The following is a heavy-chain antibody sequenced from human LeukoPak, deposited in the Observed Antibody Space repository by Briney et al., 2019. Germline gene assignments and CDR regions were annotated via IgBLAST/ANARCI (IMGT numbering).Heavy chain of an antibody. CDR1: GFTFSNAW. V-gene: IGHV3-48*04. CDR2: IDLSGSVV. J-gene: IGHJ5*02. CDR3: ARGPPLFDP. Sequence: PGGSLRLSCVGSGFTFSNAWMNWVRQAPGKGLEWVSYIDLSGSVVYYVDSVKGRFTISRDNAKNSLYLQMNSLRAEDTGVYYCARGPPLFDPWGQGTLVAVS.